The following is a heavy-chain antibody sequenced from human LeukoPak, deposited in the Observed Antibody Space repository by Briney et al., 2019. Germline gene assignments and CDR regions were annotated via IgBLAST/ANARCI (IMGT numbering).Heavy chain of an antibody. V-gene: IGHV3-30-3*01. Sequence: GGSLRLSCAASGFTFSSYAMHWVRQAPGKGLEWVAVMSYDGSNKYYADSVKGRFTISRDNSKNTLYLQMNSLRAEDTAVYYCARGPPVIGNYYFDYWGQGTLVTVSS. J-gene: IGHJ4*02. CDR1: GFTFSSYA. CDR2: MSYDGSNK. CDR3: ARGPPVIGNYYFDY. D-gene: IGHD4-23*01.